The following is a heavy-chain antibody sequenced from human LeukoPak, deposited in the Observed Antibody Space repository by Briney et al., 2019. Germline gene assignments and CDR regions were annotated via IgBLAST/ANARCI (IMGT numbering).Heavy chain of an antibody. CDR3: ARGAAGTRDY. CDR2: SYHSGNT. V-gene: IGHV4-59*01. D-gene: IGHD6-13*01. CDR1: GGSISSYY. Sequence: PSETLSLTCTVSGGSISSYYWSWIRQSPGKGLEWIGYSYHSGNTNYNPSLKSRVTISVDTSKNQFSLKLSSVTAADTAVYYCARGAAGTRDYWGQGTLVTVSS. J-gene: IGHJ4*02.